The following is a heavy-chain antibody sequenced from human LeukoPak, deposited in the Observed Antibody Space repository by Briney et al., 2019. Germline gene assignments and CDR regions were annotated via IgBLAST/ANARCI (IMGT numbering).Heavy chain of an antibody. CDR2: ISSSSSTI. J-gene: IGHJ4*02. Sequence: GGSLRLSCAASGFTFSSYSMNWVRQAPGKGLEWVSYISSSSSTIYYEDSVKGRFTISRDNAKNSLYLQMNSLRAEDTAVYYCARDIHGYCTNGVCYLYYFDYWGQGTLVTVSS. CDR1: GFTFSSYS. CDR3: ARDIHGYCTNGVCYLYYFDY. D-gene: IGHD2-8*01. V-gene: IGHV3-48*01.